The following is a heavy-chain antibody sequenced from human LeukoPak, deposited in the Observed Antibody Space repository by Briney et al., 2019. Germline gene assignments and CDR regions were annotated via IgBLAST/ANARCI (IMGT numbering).Heavy chain of an antibody. V-gene: IGHV3-53*01. Sequence: GGSLRLSCAASGFTVSSNYMSWVRQAPGKGLEWVSVIFSGGTTYYADSVKGRFTISRDNVKNSLYLQMNSLRDEDTAVYYCARGLRYSSSWYNFDYWGQGTLVNVSS. J-gene: IGHJ4*02. CDR2: IFSGGTT. CDR3: ARGLRYSSSWYNFDY. D-gene: IGHD6-13*01. CDR1: GFTVSSNY.